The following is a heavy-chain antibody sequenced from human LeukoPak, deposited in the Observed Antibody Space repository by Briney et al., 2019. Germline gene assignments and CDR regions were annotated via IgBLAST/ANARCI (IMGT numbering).Heavy chain of an antibody. D-gene: IGHD2-15*01. J-gene: IGHJ4*02. CDR3: ARVTPYCSGGSCYFDY. CDR1: GGSISSGGYS. Sequence: SETLSLTCAASGGSISSGGYSWSWIRQPPGKGLEWIGYIYHSGSTYYNPSLKSRVTISVDRSKNQFSLKLSSVTAADTAVYYCARVTPYCSGGSCYFDYWGQGTLVTVSS. V-gene: IGHV4-30-2*01. CDR2: IYHSGST.